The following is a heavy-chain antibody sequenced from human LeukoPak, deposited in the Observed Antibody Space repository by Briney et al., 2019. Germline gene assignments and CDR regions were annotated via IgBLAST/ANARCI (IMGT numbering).Heavy chain of an antibody. CDR2: ISYTGTYI. Sequence: KTGGSLGLSCAASAFSLSAYNMNWVRQAPGKGLEWVSSISYTGTYIYYADSVKGRFTISRDNAQNSLYLQMNSLRAEDTAIYYCVRDRGTYRPIDYWGQGTLVTVSS. V-gene: IGHV3-21*04. CDR1: AFSLSAYN. D-gene: IGHD1-26*01. CDR3: VRDRGTYRPIDY. J-gene: IGHJ4*02.